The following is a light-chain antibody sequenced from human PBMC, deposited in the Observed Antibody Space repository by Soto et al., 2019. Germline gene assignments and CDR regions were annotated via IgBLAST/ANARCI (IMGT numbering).Light chain of an antibody. J-gene: IGLJ3*02. CDR3: QTWGTGIWV. V-gene: IGLV4-69*01. CDR1: RGHSSYA. Sequence: QSVLTQSPSASASLGASVKLTCTLSRGHSSYAIAWHQQQPEKGPRYLMKLNVDGSHSKGDGIPDRFSGSSSGAERYLIISSLQSEDEADYYCQTWGTGIWVFGGGTKMTVL. CDR2: LNVDGSH.